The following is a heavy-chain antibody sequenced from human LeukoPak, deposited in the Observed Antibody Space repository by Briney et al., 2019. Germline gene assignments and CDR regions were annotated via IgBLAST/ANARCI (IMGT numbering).Heavy chain of an antibody. D-gene: IGHD1-26*01. V-gene: IGHV1-2*02. J-gene: IGHJ5*02. CDR3: ARDNSVGDYAWWFDP. CDR2: INPNSGGT. CDR1: GYTFTGYY. Sequence: ASVKVSCKASGYTFTGYYMHWVRQAPGQGLEWMGWINPNSGGTNYAQKFQGRVTMTRDTSISTDYTELSSLRSDDTAVYFCARDNSVGDYAWWFDPWGQGTLVTVSS.